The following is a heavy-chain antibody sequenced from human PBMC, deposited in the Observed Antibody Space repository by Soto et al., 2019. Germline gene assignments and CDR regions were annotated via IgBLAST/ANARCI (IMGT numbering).Heavy chain of an antibody. CDR1: GFTFSSYG. Sequence: QVQLVESGGGVVQPGRSLRLSCAASGFTFSSYGMHWVRQAPGKGLVWVAVISYDGSNKYYADSVKGRFTISRDNSKNTLYLQMNSLRAEDTAVYYCAKDPTAARHYYYYGMDVCGQGTTVTVSS. J-gene: IGHJ6*02. V-gene: IGHV3-30*18. D-gene: IGHD6-6*01. CDR3: AKDPTAARHYYYYGMDV. CDR2: ISYDGSNK.